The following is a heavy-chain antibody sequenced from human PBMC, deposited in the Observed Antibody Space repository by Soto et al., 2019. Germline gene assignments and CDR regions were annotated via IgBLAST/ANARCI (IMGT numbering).Heavy chain of an antibody. V-gene: IGHV3-30*18. Sequence: GGSLRLSCAASGFTFSSYGMHWVRQAPGKGLEWVAVISYDGSNKYYEDSVKGRFTISRDNSKNTLYLQINSLRAEDTAVYYCAKDAAPPYYYDSSGLDYWGQGTLVTVSS. D-gene: IGHD3-22*01. CDR1: GFTFSSYG. CDR3: AKDAAPPYYYDSSGLDY. J-gene: IGHJ4*02. CDR2: ISYDGSNK.